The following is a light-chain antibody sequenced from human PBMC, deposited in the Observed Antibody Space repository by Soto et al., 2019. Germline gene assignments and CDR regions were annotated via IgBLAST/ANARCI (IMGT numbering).Light chain of an antibody. CDR1: QSVLSSSNNKNS. CDR3: HQYCGAPVT. Sequence: DIVMTQSPDSLSASLGETTTINCKSSQSVLSSSNNKNSYAWYQQKPGQPPKLLILWASTRESAVAHRLSDSVSGTDFTLSVSSLKAEDVAVYYCHQYCGAPVTFGGGTKVEIK. J-gene: IGKJ4*01. CDR2: WAS. V-gene: IGKV4-1*01.